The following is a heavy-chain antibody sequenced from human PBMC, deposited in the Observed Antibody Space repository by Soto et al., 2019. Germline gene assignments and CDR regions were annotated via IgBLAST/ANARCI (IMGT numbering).Heavy chain of an antibody. J-gene: IGHJ4*02. D-gene: IGHD3-10*01. V-gene: IGHV1-69*06. CDR3: ARSPGVFDY. CDR2: LVPVFGTA. CDR1: GGTFSSLA. Sequence: QVQLVQSGAEVKKPGSSVKVSCKASGGTFSSLAISWVRQAPGQGLEWMGGLVPVFGTANFAQKFQDRVTMTADKSTSTSYMELSSLSSEDTAVYYCARSPGVFDYWGQGALVHVSS.